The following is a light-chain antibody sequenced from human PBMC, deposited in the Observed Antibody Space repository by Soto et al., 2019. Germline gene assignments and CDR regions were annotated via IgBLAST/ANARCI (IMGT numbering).Light chain of an antibody. CDR3: SSYAGRSTFVV. CDR1: SSDVGSYRL. Sequence: QSALTQPASVSASPGEPITISCTGTSSDVGSYRLVSWYQQHPGKAPKLIIYEDDERPSGVSNRFSGYKSGNTASLTISGLQAEDEADYYCSSYAGRSTFVVFGGGTKVTVL. J-gene: IGLJ2*01. V-gene: IGLV2-23*01. CDR2: EDD.